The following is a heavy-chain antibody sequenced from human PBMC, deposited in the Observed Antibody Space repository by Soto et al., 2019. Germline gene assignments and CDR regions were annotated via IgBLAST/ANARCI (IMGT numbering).Heavy chain of an antibody. V-gene: IGHV3-48*03. Sequence: XVSLRLSCAASGFTFSSYEINWVPQAPGKGLEWVSYISSSGSTIYHADSVKGRFTISRDNAKNSLYLQMNSLRAEDTAVYYCASSPPAARIAFDIWGQGTMVTVSS. CDR2: ISSSGSTI. D-gene: IGHD6-6*01. J-gene: IGHJ3*02. CDR1: GFTFSSYE. CDR3: ASSPPAARIAFDI.